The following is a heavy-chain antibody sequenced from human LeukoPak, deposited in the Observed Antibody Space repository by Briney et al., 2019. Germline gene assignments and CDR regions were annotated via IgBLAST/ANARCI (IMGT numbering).Heavy chain of an antibody. V-gene: IGHV3-48*01. CDR2: ISSSSSTI. D-gene: IGHD3-3*01. J-gene: IGHJ5*02. CDR1: GFTFSSYS. CDR3: AREKSRGRITIFGVVSSWFDP. Sequence: GGSLRLSCAASGFTFSSYSMNLVRQAPGKGLEWVSYISSSSSTIYYADSVKGRFTISRDNAKNSLYLQMNSLRAEDTAVYYCAREKSRGRITIFGVVSSWFDPWGQGTLVTVSS.